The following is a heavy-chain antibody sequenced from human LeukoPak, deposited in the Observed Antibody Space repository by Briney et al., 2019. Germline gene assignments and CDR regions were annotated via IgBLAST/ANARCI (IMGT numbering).Heavy chain of an antibody. CDR3: ARRAPGKLAADY. Sequence: ASVKVSCKTSGYSENFYGITWVRQVAGQGLEWMGWISAQHGQTEYAPNSQDRVTMTTDTSTSTAYMELRSLRSDDTAMYYCARRAPGKLAADYWGQGTLVTVSS. CDR1: GYSENFYG. CDR2: ISAQHGQT. V-gene: IGHV1-18*01. J-gene: IGHJ4*02. D-gene: IGHD1-1*01.